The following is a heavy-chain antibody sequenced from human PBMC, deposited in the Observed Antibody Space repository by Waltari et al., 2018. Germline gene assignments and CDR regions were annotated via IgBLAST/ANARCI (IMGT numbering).Heavy chain of an antibody. CDR3: ATDLNGAAH. D-gene: IGHD3-10*01. CDR2: IKTDGGET. J-gene: IGHJ4*02. V-gene: IGHV3-7*01. Sequence: EVRLVESGGDLVQPGGSLRLSCAASGFTFSNSWMTWVRQAPGKWMECLANIKTDGGETYYVDSVKGRFSISRDNTKNSLYLQMNSLRADDTAVYYCATDLNGAAHWGQGTLVTVSS. CDR1: GFTFSNSW.